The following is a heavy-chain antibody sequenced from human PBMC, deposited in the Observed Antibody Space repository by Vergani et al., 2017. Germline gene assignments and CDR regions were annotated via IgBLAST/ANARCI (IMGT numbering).Heavy chain of an antibody. CDR1: GGSFSGYY. CDR2: INHSGST. D-gene: IGHD6-13*01. CDR3: ARVSSSGWLETKAYDY. J-gene: IGHJ4*02. V-gene: IGHV4-34*01. Sequence: QVQLQQWGAGLLKPSETLSLTCAVYGGSFSGYYWSWIRQPPGKGLEWIGEINHSGSTNYNPSLKSRVTISVDTSKNQFSLKLSALTAADTAVYYCARVSSSGWLETKAYDYGGQGTLVTVSS.